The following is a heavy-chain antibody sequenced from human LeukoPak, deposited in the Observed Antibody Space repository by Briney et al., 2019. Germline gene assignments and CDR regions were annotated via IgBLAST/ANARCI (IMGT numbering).Heavy chain of an antibody. J-gene: IGHJ4*02. CDR2: IYYSGST. CDR1: GGSISSYY. CDR3: ARHGVTGTTSMLSFDY. V-gene: IGHV4-59*08. Sequence: SETLSLTCTVSGGSISSYYWSWIRQPPGKGLEWIGYIYYSGSTNYNPSLKSRVTISVDTSKNQFSLKLSSVTAADTAVYYCARHGVTGTTSMLSFDYWGQGTLVTVSS. D-gene: IGHD1-7*01.